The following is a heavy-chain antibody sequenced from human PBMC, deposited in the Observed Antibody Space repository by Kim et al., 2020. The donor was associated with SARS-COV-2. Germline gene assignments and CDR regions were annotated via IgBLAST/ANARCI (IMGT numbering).Heavy chain of an antibody. V-gene: IGHV1-2*06. J-gene: IGHJ4*02. D-gene: IGHD6-6*01. CDR3: AKDGLPMRQCSSSMVDF. Sequence: ASVKVSCKTSGFTFTDYFIHWVRQAPDQGLEWLGRISPNSGGIEYGQKFQGRVAMTTDTSPSTAYMELGSLKSDDTAMYYCAKDGLPMRQCSSSMVDFWGQGSLVTVSS. CDR1: GFTFTDYF. CDR2: ISPNSGGI.